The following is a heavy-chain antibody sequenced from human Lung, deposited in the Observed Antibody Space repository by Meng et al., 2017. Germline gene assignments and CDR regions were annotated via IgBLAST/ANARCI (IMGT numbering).Heavy chain of an antibody. CDR3: ARGDLGMSGYYYTVH. CDR2: INTDTRNP. CDR1: GYNLTTYA. Sequence: QVQLVQSGSELKKPGASVKIACKASGYNLTTYAMNWLRQAPGQGLEWMGWINTDTRNPTYAQGFTGRFVFSLDTSVSTAYLQISSLMAEDTAIYYCARGDLGMSGYYYTVHWGQGTLVTVSS. J-gene: IGHJ4*02. D-gene: IGHD3-22*01. V-gene: IGHV7-4-1*02.